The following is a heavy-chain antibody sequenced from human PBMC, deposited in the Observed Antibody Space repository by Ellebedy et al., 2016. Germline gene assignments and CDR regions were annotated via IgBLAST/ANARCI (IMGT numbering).Heavy chain of an antibody. CDR2: IYPDDTDT. J-gene: IGHJ4*02. Sequence: GESLKISCRGSGYSFSTNWIGWVRQMPGKGLEWMGIIYPDDTDTRYNPSFQGQVTISADKSISTAYVQWNSLKASDTAMYYCARHEIVGATIDFDYWGQGTLVTVSS. CDR3: ARHEIVGATIDFDY. V-gene: IGHV5-51*01. CDR1: GYSFSTNW. D-gene: IGHD1-26*01.